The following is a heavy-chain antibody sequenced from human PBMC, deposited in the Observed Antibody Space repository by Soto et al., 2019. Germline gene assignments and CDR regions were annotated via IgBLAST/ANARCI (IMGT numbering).Heavy chain of an antibody. V-gene: IGHV3-74*01. J-gene: IGHJ6*02. CDR3: ATGHDSRKVYHYYGMDV. CDR1: GFTFSSYW. Sequence: EVQLVESGGGLVQPGGSLRLSCAASGFTFSSYWMHWVRQAPGKGLVWVSRINSDGSSTSYADSVKGRFTISRDNAKNTLYLQMNSLRAEDTAVYYCATGHDSRKVYHYYGMDVWGQGTTVTVSS. CDR2: INSDGSST. D-gene: IGHD2-15*01.